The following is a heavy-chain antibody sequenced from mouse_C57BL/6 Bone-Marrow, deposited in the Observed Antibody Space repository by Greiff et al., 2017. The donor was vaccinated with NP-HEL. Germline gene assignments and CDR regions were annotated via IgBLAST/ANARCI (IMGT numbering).Heavy chain of an antibody. J-gene: IGHJ1*03. Sequence: EVHLVESGGGLVQPKGSLKLSCAASGFTFNTYAMHWVRQAPGKGLEWVARIRSKSSNYATYYADSVKDRFTISRDDSQSMLYLQMNNLKTEDTAMYYCVRREEYYGNYEGYFDVWGTGTTVTVSS. CDR3: VRREEYYGNYEGYFDV. CDR1: GFTFNTYA. CDR2: IRSKSSNYAT. V-gene: IGHV10-3*01. D-gene: IGHD2-1*01.